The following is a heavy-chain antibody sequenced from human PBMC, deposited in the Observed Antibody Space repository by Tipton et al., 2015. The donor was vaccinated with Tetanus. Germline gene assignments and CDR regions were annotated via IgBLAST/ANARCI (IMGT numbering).Heavy chain of an antibody. CDR1: GDFITSTSYY. V-gene: IGHV4-39*01. J-gene: IGHJ4*02. Sequence: TLSLTCTVSGDFITSTSYYWGWIRQAPGKGLEWIGAVENGGTAYYNPSLRSRVTISRDTSKNQVSLRLTSVTAADTAIYYCARHVLALARVDPPDSWGQETLVTVSS. CDR3: ARHVLALARVDPPDS. CDR2: VENGGTA. D-gene: IGHD3-10*01.